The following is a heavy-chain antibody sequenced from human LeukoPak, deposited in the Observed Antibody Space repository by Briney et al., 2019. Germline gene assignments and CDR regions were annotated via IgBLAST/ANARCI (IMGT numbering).Heavy chain of an antibody. CDR2: INWRGDTT. Sequence: GGSLRLSCATSGFTADNYGMSWVRQVPGKGLEWVSVINWRGDTTGYADSVRGRFTISRDNAKNSLYLQMNNLRAEDTAVYYCARGYWYYFQYWGQGVPVTVSS. CDR3: ARGYWYYFQY. CDR1: GFTADNYG. V-gene: IGHV3-20*04. J-gene: IGHJ4*02. D-gene: IGHD2-8*02.